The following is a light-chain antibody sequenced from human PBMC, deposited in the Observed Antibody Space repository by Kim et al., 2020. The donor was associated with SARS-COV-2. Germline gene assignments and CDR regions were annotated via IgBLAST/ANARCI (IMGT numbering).Light chain of an antibody. Sequence: SASVGDRVTSTGRASQSISDWLAWYQQKPGKAPKLLIYDASSLESGIPSRFSGSGSGTEFTLTINSLQPDDFATYYCQQYNSDSHTFGQGTKLEI. CDR2: DAS. V-gene: IGKV1-5*01. J-gene: IGKJ2*01. CDR3: QQYNSDSHT. CDR1: QSISDW.